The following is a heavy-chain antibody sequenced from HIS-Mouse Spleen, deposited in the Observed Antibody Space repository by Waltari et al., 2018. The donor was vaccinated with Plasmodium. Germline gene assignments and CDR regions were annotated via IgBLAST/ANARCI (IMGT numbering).Heavy chain of an antibody. CDR3: AHRPDCSSTSCYGGFDY. CDR2: IYWDDDK. V-gene: IGHV2-5*02. J-gene: IGHJ4*02. Sequence: QITLKESGPTLVKPTQTLTLTCTFSGFSLSTSGVGVGWIRQPPGKALEWLALIYWDDDKRYSPSLKSRLTHTKDTSKNQVVLTMTNMDPVDTATYYCAHRPDCSSTSCYGGFDYWGQGTLVTVSS. D-gene: IGHD2-2*01. CDR1: GFSLSTSGVG.